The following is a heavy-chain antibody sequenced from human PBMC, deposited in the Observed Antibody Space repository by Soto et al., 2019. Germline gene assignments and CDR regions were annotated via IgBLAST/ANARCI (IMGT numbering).Heavy chain of an antibody. J-gene: IGHJ3*02. CDR1: GDSITSNSYF. Sequence: ETLSLTCTVSGDSITSNSYFWAWIRQPPGKGLEWIGSIYYSGTTYYNPSLKSRVTISVDRSKNQFSLKLSSVTAADTAVYYCASQGSRAFDIWGQGTMVTVSS. D-gene: IGHD2-15*01. CDR2: IYYSGTT. V-gene: IGHV4-39*01. CDR3: ASQGSRAFDI.